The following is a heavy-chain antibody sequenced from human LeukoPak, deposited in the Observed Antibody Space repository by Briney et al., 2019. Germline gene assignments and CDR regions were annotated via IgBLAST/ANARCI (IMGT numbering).Heavy chain of an antibody. V-gene: IGHV3-30*04. CDR1: GFTFSSYA. CDR3: AKIDGDSFDIVVVPAATHFDY. D-gene: IGHD2-2*01. Sequence: PGGSLRLSCAASGFTFSSYAMHWVRQAPGKGLEWVAVISYDGSNKYYADSVKGRFTISRDNSKNTLYLQMNSLRAEDTAVYYCAKIDGDSFDIVVVPAATHFDYWGQGTLLTVSS. J-gene: IGHJ4*02. CDR2: ISYDGSNK.